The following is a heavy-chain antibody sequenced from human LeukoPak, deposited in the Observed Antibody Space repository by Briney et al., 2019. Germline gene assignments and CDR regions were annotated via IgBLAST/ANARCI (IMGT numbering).Heavy chain of an antibody. J-gene: IGHJ5*02. D-gene: IGHD6-19*01. Sequence: SETLSLTCAVYGGSFSGYYWSWIRQPPGKGLEWIGEINHSGSTNYNPSLKSRVTMSVDTSKNQFSLKLSSVTAADTAVYYCARARGYSSGWYLAPWGQGTLVTVSS. CDR3: ARARGYSSGWYLAP. V-gene: IGHV4-34*01. CDR1: GGSFSGYY. CDR2: INHSGST.